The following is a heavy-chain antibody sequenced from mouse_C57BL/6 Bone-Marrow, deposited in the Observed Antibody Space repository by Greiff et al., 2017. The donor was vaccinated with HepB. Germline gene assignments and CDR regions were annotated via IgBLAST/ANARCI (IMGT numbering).Heavy chain of an antibody. J-gene: IGHJ2*01. CDR3: ARRHFHYYGSSYWNY. CDR2: INPNNGGT. CDR1: GYTFTDYY. Sequence: VQLQQSGPELVKPGASVKISCKASGYTFTDYYMNWVKQSHGKSLEWIGDINPNNGGTSSNQKFKGKATLTVDKSSSTAYMELRSLTSEDSAVNDCARRHFHYYGSSYWNYWGQGTTLTVSS. V-gene: IGHV1-26*01. D-gene: IGHD1-1*01.